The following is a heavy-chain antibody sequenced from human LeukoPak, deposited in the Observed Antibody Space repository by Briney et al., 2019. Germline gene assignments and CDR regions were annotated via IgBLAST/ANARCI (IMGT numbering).Heavy chain of an antibody. CDR3: ARRGYSTNCFDY. CDR2: VYHSGST. D-gene: IGHD2-2*01. CDR1: GGSISSNNW. Sequence: PSETLSLTCAVSGGSISSNNWWSWVRQPPGKGPEWIGEVYHSGSTSYNPSLQSRVTISVDKSKNQFSLRLTSVTAADTAVYYCARRGYSTNCFDYWGQGTLVTVSS. J-gene: IGHJ4*02. V-gene: IGHV4-4*02.